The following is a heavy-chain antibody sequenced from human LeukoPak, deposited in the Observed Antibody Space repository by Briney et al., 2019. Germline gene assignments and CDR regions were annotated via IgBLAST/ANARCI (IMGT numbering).Heavy chain of an antibody. V-gene: IGHV1-69*13. CDR3: ARSVTAAFEYYFDY. J-gene: IGHJ4*02. CDR1: GYTFSSRG. CDR2: IIPIFGTA. D-gene: IGHD2-2*01. Sequence: SVRVSCKTSGYTFSSRGISWVRQAPGQGLEWMGGIIPIFGTANYAQKFQGRVTITADESTSTAYMELSSLRSEDTAVYYCARSVTAAFEYYFDYWGQGTLVTVSS.